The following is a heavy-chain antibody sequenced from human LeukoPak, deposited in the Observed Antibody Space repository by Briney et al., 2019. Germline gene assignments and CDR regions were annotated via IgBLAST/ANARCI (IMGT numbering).Heavy chain of an antibody. CDR3: ARTPFYYGGAYYYYMDV. CDR1: GGSFSGYY. J-gene: IGHJ6*03. CDR2: IYYSGST. D-gene: IGHD3-10*01. Sequence: SETLSLTCAVYGGSFSGYYWSWIRQPPGKGLEWIGYIYYSGSTNYNPSLKSRVTISVDTSKNQFSLKLSSVTAADTAVYYCARTPFYYGGAYYYYMDVWGKGTTVTISS. V-gene: IGHV4-59*01.